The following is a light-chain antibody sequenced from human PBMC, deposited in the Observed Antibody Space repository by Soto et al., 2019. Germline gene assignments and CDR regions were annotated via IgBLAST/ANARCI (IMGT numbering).Light chain of an antibody. Sequence: EILMTQSPATLSVSPGERATLSCRASQSLNRNLAWYQQKPGQAPRLIIYGASTRASGIPARFSGSGSGTEFTLTISSLQSEDFALYYCQHYNDWHPAFTFGPGTKVDL. CDR3: QHYNDWHPAFT. CDR1: QSLNRN. CDR2: GAS. J-gene: IGKJ3*01. V-gene: IGKV3D-15*01.